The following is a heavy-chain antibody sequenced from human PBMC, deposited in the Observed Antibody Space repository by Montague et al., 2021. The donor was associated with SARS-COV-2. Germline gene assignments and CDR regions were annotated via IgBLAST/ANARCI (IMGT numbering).Heavy chain of an antibody. V-gene: IGHV3-21*01. D-gene: IGHD3-3*01. CDR3: ARGSYYYDVLSGAEYFQY. CDR1: GFTFSSYS. J-gene: IGHJ1*01. CDR2: ISSSSSYI. Sequence: SLRLSCAASGFTFSSYSMHWVRQAPGKGLEWVSSISSSSSYIYYSDSVKGRFTISRDNAKNSLYLQMNSLRAEDTAVYYCARGSYYYDVLSGAEYFQYWGQGTLVTVSS.